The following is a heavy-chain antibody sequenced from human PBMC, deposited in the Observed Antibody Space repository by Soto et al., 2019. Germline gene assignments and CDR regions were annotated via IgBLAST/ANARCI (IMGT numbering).Heavy chain of an antibody. V-gene: IGHV1-69*06. Sequence: QEHLVQSGAEVKKPGSSVKVSCRASGGIGSNYAIIWVRQAPGQGLEWMGAIVPKFGTSNYAQTFKGRVTISVDKSTNSVYMELSSPTSQDTAIYYCAREMASGYSRTWFDPWGQGTLVTFSS. CDR1: GGIGSNYA. J-gene: IGHJ5*02. CDR2: IVPKFGTS. D-gene: IGHD5-18*01. CDR3: AREMASGYSRTWFDP.